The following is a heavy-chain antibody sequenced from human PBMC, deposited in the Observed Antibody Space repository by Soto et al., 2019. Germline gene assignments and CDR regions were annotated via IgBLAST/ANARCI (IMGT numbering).Heavy chain of an antibody. Sequence: QVQLVQSGAEVKKPGSSVKVSCKASGGTFSNYGISWVRQAPGQGLEWMGGIIPMFGTSNYAQKFQGRVTITADASTSTAYMELSSLRSEDTPVYYCARDRTRTLVDRYYSMDVWGQGTTVTVSS. CDR1: GGTFSNYG. J-gene: IGHJ6*02. D-gene: IGHD1-26*01. CDR2: IIPMFGTS. CDR3: ARDRTRTLVDRYYSMDV. V-gene: IGHV1-69*01.